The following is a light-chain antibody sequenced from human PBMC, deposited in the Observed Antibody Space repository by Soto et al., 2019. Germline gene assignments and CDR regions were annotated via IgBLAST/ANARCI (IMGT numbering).Light chain of an antibody. Sequence: EIVLTQSPGTLSLSPGERATLSCGASQTVTSNYLAWYQQKRGQPPRLLIYGASIRATGIPDRFSGSGSGTDFTLTISRLEPEDFAVYFCHQYGSSPLTFGGGAKVEIK. CDR2: GAS. CDR3: HQYGSSPLT. CDR1: QTVTSNY. V-gene: IGKV3-20*01. J-gene: IGKJ4*01.